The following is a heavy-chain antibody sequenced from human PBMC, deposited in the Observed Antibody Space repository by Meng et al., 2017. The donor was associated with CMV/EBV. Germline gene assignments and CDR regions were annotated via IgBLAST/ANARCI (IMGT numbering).Heavy chain of an antibody. Sequence: GESLKISCAASGFTFSSYWMSWVRQAPGRGLEWVANIKQDGSEKYYVDSVKGRFTISRDNAKNSLYLQMNSLRAEDTAVYYCARDVVHGYSSSWYPIDYWGQGTLVTVSS. CDR2: IKQDGSEK. CDR3: ARDVVHGYSSSWYPIDY. D-gene: IGHD6-13*01. V-gene: IGHV3-7*01. J-gene: IGHJ4*02. CDR1: GFTFSSYW.